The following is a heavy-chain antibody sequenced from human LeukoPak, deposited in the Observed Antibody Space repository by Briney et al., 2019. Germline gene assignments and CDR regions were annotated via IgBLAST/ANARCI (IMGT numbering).Heavy chain of an antibody. D-gene: IGHD1-7*01. V-gene: IGHV3-9*01. CDR1: GFTFDDYA. CDR3: AKDQGAKLSDGMDV. J-gene: IGHJ6*02. Sequence: GGSLRLSCAASGFTFDDYAMHWVRQAPGKGLEWVSGISWNSGSIGYADSVKGRFTISRDNAKNSLYLQMNSLRAEDTALYYCAKDQGAKLSDGMDVRGQGTTVTVSS. CDR2: ISWNSGSI.